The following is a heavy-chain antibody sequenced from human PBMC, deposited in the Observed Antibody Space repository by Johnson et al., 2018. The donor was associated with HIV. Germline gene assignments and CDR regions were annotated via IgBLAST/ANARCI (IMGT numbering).Heavy chain of an antibody. Sequence: QVQLVESGGGVVQPGGSLRLSCAASGFTFSSHGMHWVRQAPGKGLEWVAFIRYDGSNKYYADSVKGRFTISRDNSKNTLYLQMNSLRAEDTAVYYCARESLDAFDIWGQGTMVTVSS. CDR3: ARESLDAFDI. J-gene: IGHJ3*02. CDR1: GFTFSSHG. CDR2: IRYDGSNK. V-gene: IGHV3-30*02.